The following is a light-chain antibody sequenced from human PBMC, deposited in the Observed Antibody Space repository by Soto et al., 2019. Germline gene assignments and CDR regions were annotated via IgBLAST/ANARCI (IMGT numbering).Light chain of an antibody. V-gene: IGKV3-15*01. J-gene: IGKJ2*01. CDR1: QSVSSN. Sequence: IMMTQSPATLSVSPGERATLSCRASQSVSSNLAWYQQKPGQAPRLLIYGASTRATGIAARISGSGSGTEFTLTISTLQSEHFGVYYCQQYDEWPPSYTFGQGTKLEIK. CDR2: GAS. CDR3: QQYDEWPPSYT.